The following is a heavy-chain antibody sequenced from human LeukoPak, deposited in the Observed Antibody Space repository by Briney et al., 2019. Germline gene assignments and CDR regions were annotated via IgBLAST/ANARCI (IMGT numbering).Heavy chain of an antibody. CDR3: AKDLFRWAFDY. J-gene: IGHJ4*02. Sequence: GGSLRLSCAASGFTFSQNAMSWVRQAPGKGLEWVSAIGGSDDRTDYADSAKGRFTISRDISKNTLYLRMNSLRAEDTAVYFCAKDLFRWAFDYWGQGTLVTVSS. V-gene: IGHV3-23*01. CDR1: GFTFSQNA. D-gene: IGHD4-23*01. CDR2: IGGSDDRT.